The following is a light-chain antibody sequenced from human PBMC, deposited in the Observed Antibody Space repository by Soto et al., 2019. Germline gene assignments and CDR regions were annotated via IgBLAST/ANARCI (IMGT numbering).Light chain of an antibody. J-gene: IGLJ1*01. V-gene: IGLV1-44*01. CDR1: NSNIGSNT. CDR2: YDN. CDR3: AAWDDSLNGRV. Sequence: QSALTQPPSASGTPGQRVTISCSGSNSNIGSNTVNWYQQLPGTAPKLLIYYDNLRPSGVPDRISGSKSGTSASLAISGLQSDDEADYYCAAWDDSLNGRVFGTGTNVTVL.